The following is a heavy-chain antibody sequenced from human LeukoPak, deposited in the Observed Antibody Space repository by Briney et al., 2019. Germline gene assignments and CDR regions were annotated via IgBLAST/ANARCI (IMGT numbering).Heavy chain of an antibody. D-gene: IGHD2-8*02. CDR3: ARDERRYCPDSSCYPGDY. CDR2: ISRTSAYI. CDR1: GFTFSDYA. V-gene: IGHV3-21*01. Sequence: GGSLRLSCAASGFTFSDYAMKWVRQAPGTGMEWVSAISRTSAYIYYSDSVRGRFTISRDNAKNSVYLQMDSLRAEDTAVYYCARDERRYCPDSSCYPGDYWGQGTLVTVSS. J-gene: IGHJ4*02.